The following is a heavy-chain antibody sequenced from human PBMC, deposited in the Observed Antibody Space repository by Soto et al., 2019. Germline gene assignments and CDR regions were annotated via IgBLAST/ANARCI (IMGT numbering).Heavy chain of an antibody. CDR3: ATFPTNMALRHFDY. J-gene: IGHJ4*02. CDR2: IIPIFGTA. Sequence: QVQLVQSGAEVKKPGSSVKVSCKASGGTFSSYAISWLRQAPGQGLEWMGGIIPIFGTANYAQKFQGRVTMTADESTSTAYMELRSLRSEDTAVYYCATFPTNMALRHFDYWGQGTLVTVSS. D-gene: IGHD5-12*01. CDR1: GGTFSSYA. V-gene: IGHV1-69*01.